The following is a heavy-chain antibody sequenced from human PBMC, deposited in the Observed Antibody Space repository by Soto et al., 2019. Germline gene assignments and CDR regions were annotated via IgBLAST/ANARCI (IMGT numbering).Heavy chain of an antibody. CDR3: ARVTGPRRTLPLVRGKTSAFDS. Sequence: SETLSLTCAVSGGSISSGYHYWSWVRQPPGKGLECIGYIYYSGTTYYNPSLKRRVNMSVDTSKNQFSLKLSSVTAADTAVYFCARVTGPRRTLPLVRGKTSAFDSWGQGTLVTVSS. J-gene: IGHJ4*02. V-gene: IGHV4-30-4*01. D-gene: IGHD3-10*01. CDR2: IYYSGTT. CDR1: GGSISSGYHY.